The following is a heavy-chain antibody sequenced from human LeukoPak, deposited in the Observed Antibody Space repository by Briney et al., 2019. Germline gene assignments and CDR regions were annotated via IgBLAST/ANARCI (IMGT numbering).Heavy chain of an antibody. CDR3: ARVRYDFWSGYYGPFDY. Sequence: SETLSLTCAVYGGSFSGYYWSWIRQPPGKGLEWIGEISHSGSTNYNPSLKSRVTISVDTSKNQFSLKLSSVTAADTAVYYCARVRYDFWSGYYGPFDYWGQGTLVTVSS. V-gene: IGHV4-34*01. J-gene: IGHJ4*02. D-gene: IGHD3-3*01. CDR2: ISHSGST. CDR1: GGSFSGYY.